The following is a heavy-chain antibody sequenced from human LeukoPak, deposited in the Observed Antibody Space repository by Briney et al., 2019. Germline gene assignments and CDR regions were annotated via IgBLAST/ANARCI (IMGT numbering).Heavy chain of an antibody. V-gene: IGHV4-59*01. Sequence: SETLSLTRTVSGGSISSYYWSWIRQPPGKGLEWIGYIYYSGSTNYNPSLKSRVTISVDTSKNQFSLKLSSVTAADTAVYYCARDQQLAGVGGLRGSDYYYYGMDVWGQGTTVTVSS. J-gene: IGHJ6*02. CDR3: ARDQQLAGVGGLRGSDYYYYGMDV. CDR2: IYYSGST. CDR1: GGSISSYY. D-gene: IGHD6-6*01.